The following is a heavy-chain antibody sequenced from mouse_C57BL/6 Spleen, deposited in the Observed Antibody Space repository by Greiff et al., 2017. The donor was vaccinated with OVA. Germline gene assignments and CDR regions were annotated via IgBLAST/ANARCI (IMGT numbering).Heavy chain of an antibody. CDR2: IYPGDGDT. CDR1: GYAFSSYW. J-gene: IGHJ3*01. V-gene: IGHV1-80*01. Sequence: VKLQQSGAELVKPGASVKISCKASGYAFSSYWMNWVKQRPGKGLEWIGQIYPGDGDTNYNGKFKGKATLTADKSSSTAYMQLSSLTSEDSAVYFCARDYGSSPRFASWGQGTLVTVSA. D-gene: IGHD1-1*01. CDR3: ARDYGSSPRFAS.